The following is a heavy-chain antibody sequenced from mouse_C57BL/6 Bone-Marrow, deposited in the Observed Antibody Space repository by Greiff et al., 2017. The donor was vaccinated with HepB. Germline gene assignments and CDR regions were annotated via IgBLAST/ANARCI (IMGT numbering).Heavy chain of an antibody. D-gene: IGHD2-2*01. CDR3: TRDIYYGYDGGFAY. V-gene: IGHV5-9-1*02. CDR1: GFTFSSYA. CDR2: ISSGGDYI. J-gene: IGHJ3*01. Sequence: EVKVEESGEGLVKPGGSLKLSCAASGFTFSSYAMSWVRQTPEKRLEWVAYISSGGDYIYYADTVKGRFTISRDNARNTLYLQMSSLKSEDTAMYYCTRDIYYGYDGGFAYWGQGTLVTVSA.